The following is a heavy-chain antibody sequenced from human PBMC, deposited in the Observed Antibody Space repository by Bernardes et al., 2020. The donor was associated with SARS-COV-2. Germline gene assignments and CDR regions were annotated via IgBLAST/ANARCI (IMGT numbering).Heavy chain of an antibody. D-gene: IGHD1-26*01. Sequence: SETLSPTCTASGGSTSNYYWSWIRQPPGKGLEWIAYIHYSGSTSYSPSLKSRVTISVDTSKNQFSLKLSSVTAADTAVYYCAREWSSFDYWGQGALVTVSS. CDR2: IHYSGST. CDR3: AREWSSFDY. V-gene: IGHV4-59*01. CDR1: GGSTSNYY. J-gene: IGHJ4*02.